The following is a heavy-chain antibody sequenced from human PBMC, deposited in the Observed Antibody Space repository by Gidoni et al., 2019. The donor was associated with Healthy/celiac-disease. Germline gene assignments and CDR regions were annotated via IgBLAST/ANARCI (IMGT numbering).Heavy chain of an antibody. V-gene: IGHV3-23*01. CDR1: GFTFSSYA. CDR2: ISGSGGST. D-gene: IGHD2-2*01. Sequence: EVQLLESVGGLVQPGGSLRLSCAASGFTFSSYAMSWVRQAPGQGLAWVSAISGSGGSTYYADSVKGRFTISRDNSKNTLYLQMNSLRAEDTAVYYCASLPAAADYWGQGTLVTVSS. J-gene: IGHJ4*02. CDR3: ASLPAAADY.